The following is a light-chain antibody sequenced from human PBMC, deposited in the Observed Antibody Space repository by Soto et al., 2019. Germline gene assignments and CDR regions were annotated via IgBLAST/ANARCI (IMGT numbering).Light chain of an antibody. CDR1: QSVSSN. CDR3: QQYKNWRRTT. CDR2: GAS. Sequence: IVMTQSPATLSVSPGERATLSCRASQSVSSNLAWYQQKPGQGPRLLIYGASTRATGIPARFSGSGSGTEFTITISSLQSEDFAVYYCQQYKNWRRTTFGGGTKVEIK. J-gene: IGKJ4*01. V-gene: IGKV3-15*01.